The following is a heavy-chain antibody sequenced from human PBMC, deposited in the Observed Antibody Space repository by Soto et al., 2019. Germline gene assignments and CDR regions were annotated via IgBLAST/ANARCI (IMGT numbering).Heavy chain of an antibody. V-gene: IGHV1-69*01. Sequence: QVQLVQSGAEVKKPGSSVKVSCKASGGTFSSYAISWVRQAPGQGLEWMGGIIPIFGTANYAQKFQGRVTITADESTSTTYMELSSLRSEDTAVYYCARDRPYDYVWGSYDDHWNWYFDLWGRGTLVTVSS. CDR2: IIPIFGTA. D-gene: IGHD3-16*01. J-gene: IGHJ2*01. CDR1: GGTFSSYA. CDR3: ARDRPYDYVWGSYDDHWNWYFDL.